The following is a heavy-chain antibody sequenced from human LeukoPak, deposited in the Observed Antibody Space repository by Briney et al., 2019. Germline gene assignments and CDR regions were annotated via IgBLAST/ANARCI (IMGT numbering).Heavy chain of an antibody. CDR2: VYYSGST. CDR3: AREAWEPFDAFDI. CDR1: GGSISSSSYY. D-gene: IGHD1-26*01. Sequence: SETLSLTCTVSGGSISSSSYYWGWIRQPPGKGLEWIGSVYYSGSTYYNPSLKSRVTISVDTSKNQFSLKLSSVTAADTAVYYCAREAWEPFDAFDIWGQGTMVTVSS. J-gene: IGHJ3*02. V-gene: IGHV4-39*07.